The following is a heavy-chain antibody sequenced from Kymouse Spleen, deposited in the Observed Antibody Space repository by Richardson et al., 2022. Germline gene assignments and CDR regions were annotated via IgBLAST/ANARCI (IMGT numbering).Heavy chain of an antibody. CDR1: GFTFSNAW. CDR2: IKSKTDGGTT. CDR3: TTDSGVAVAGTPYGMDV. V-gene: IGHV3-15*01. D-gene: IGHD6-19*01. J-gene: IGHJ6*02. Sequence: EVQLVESGGGLVKPGGSLRLSCAASGFTFSNAWMSWVRQAPGKGLEWVGRIKSKTDGGTTDYAAPVKGRFTISRDDSKNTLYLQMNSLKTEDTAVYYCTTDSGVAVAGTPYGMDVWGQGTTVTVSS.